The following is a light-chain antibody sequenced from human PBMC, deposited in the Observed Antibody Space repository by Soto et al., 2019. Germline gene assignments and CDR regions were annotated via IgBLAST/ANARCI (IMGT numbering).Light chain of an antibody. CDR2: GAY. J-gene: IGKJ1*01. Sequence: DIVMTQTSATLSVSSGETATLSCRASQSVSTSLAWYQQKPGQAPRLLIYGAYTRVTGIPARFSGSGSGTDFTLTISSLQSEDFAVYYCQQYNNWWTFGQGTKVDIK. CDR3: QQYNNWWT. CDR1: QSVSTS. V-gene: IGKV3-15*01.